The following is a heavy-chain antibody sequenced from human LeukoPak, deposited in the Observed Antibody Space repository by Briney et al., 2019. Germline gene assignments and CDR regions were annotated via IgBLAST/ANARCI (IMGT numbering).Heavy chain of an antibody. CDR2: ISSSSTI. Sequence: PGGSLRLSCAASGFTFSSYSMNWVRQAPGKGLEWVSYISSSSTIYYADSVKGRFTISRDNAKNSLYLQMNSLRAEDTAVYYCARLPYYYYMDVWGKGTTVTVSS. CDR1: GFTFSSYS. CDR3: ARLPYYYYMDV. J-gene: IGHJ6*03. V-gene: IGHV3-48*01.